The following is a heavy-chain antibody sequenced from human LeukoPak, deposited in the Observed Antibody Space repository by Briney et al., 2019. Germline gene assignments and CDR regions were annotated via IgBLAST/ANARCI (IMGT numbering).Heavy chain of an antibody. J-gene: IGHJ4*02. CDR2: IYYSGST. V-gene: IGHV4-59*08. D-gene: IGHD4-17*01. CDR1: GGSISSYY. CDR3: ARFTTVTTFDY. Sequence: SETLSLTCTVSGGSISSYYWSWIRQPPGKGLEWIGYIYYSGSTNYNPSLKSRVTISVDTSKNQFSLKLSSVTAADTAVYYCARFTTVTTFDYWGQGTLVTVSS.